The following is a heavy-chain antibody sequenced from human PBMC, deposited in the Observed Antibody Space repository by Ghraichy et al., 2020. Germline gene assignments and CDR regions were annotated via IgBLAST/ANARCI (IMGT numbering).Heavy chain of an antibody. Sequence: SETLSLTCTVSGGSISSYYWSWIRQPAGKGLEWIGRIYTSGSTNYNPSLKSRVTMSVDTSKNQFSLKLSSVTAADTAVYYCARDRGETVAGGWDWYFDLWGRGTLVTVSS. J-gene: IGHJ2*01. D-gene: IGHD6-19*01. CDR2: IYTSGST. CDR1: GGSISSYY. CDR3: ARDRGETVAGGWDWYFDL. V-gene: IGHV4-4*07.